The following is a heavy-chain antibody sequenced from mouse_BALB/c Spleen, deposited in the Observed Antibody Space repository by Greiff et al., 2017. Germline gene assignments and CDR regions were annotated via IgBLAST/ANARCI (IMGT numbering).Heavy chain of an antibody. V-gene: IGHV14-3*02. D-gene: IGHD1-1*01. J-gene: IGHJ4*01. Sequence: EVKFEESGAELVKPGASVKLSCTASGFNIKDTYMHWVKQRPEQGLEWIGRIDPANGNTKYDPKFQGKATITADTSSNTAYLQLSSLTSEDTAVYYCAITTVTPYYAMDYRGQGTPVTGPS. CDR1: GFNIKDTY. CDR2: IDPANGNT. CDR3: AITTVTPYYAMDY.